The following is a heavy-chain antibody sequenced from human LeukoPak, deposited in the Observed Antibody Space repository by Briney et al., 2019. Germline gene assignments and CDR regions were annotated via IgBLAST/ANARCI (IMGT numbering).Heavy chain of an antibody. Sequence: SETLSLTCTVSGDSISSYYWSWIRQPPGKGLEWIGYISYSGDTNYNPSLKSRVTMSVDTSKNQFSLTLSSVTAADTAVYYCARLVGVRLPAAVWGQGTTVTVSS. J-gene: IGHJ6*02. CDR3: ARLVGVRLPAAV. D-gene: IGHD1-26*01. V-gene: IGHV4-59*01. CDR1: GDSISSYY. CDR2: ISYSGDT.